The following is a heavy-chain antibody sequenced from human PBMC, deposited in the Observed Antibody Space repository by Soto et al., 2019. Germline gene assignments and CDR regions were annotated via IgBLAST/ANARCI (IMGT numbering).Heavy chain of an antibody. CDR2: INPILSMS. CDR1: GDTFAFYS. D-gene: IGHD3-10*01. J-gene: IGHJ4*02. CDR3: ATSYGSGYRAFDY. V-gene: IGHV1-69*02. Sequence: QVQLVQSGAEVKRPGSSVKVSCKASGDTFAFYSINWVRQAPGLGLGWMGRINPILSMSNYARRFQGRVTMTADKSTSTAYMVLNSMRSEDTAMYYCATSYGSGYRAFDYWGQGALVTVSS.